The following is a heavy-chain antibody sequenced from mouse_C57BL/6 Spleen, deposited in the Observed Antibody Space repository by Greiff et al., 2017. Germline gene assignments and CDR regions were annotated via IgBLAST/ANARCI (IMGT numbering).Heavy chain of an antibody. D-gene: IGHD1-1*01. CDR2: ISDGGSYT. Sequence: EVKLMESGGGLVKPGGSLKLSCAASGFTFSSYAMSWVRQTPEKRLEWVATISDGGSYTYSPDNVKGRFTISRDNAKNNLYLQMSHLKSEDTAMYYCARFMEYYYAMDYWGQGTSVTVSS. CDR1: GFTFSSYA. CDR3: ARFMEYYYAMDY. J-gene: IGHJ4*01. V-gene: IGHV5-4*03.